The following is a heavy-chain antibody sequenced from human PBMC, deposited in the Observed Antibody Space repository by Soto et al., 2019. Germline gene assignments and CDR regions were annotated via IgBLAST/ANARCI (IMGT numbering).Heavy chain of an antibody. J-gene: IGHJ6*02. D-gene: IGHD3-16*01. CDR2: IIPILGTA. CDR1: GATFSSYA. V-gene: IGHV1-69*13. CDR3: ARHNGPLYVGYYYDMDV. Sequence: GASVKVSCKASGATFSSYAISWVRQAPREGLEWMGGIIPILGTATYAQKFQGRVTITADASTSTAYMELSSLRSEDTAVYYCARHNGPLYVGYYYDMDVWGQGTTVTVSS.